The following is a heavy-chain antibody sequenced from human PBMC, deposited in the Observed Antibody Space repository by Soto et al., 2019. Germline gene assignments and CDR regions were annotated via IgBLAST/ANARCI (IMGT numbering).Heavy chain of an antibody. CDR3: ARDQPGYSYGYGLGY. J-gene: IGHJ4*02. CDR2: ISSSSSYI. D-gene: IGHD5-18*01. CDR1: GFTFSSYS. Sequence: EVQLVESGGGLVKPGGSLRLSCAASGFTFSSYSMNWVRQAPGKGLEWVSSISSSSSYIYYADSVKGRFTSSRDNAKNSLHLQMKSQRAEDTSVYYCARDQPGYSYGYGLGYWGQGTLVTVSS. V-gene: IGHV3-21*01.